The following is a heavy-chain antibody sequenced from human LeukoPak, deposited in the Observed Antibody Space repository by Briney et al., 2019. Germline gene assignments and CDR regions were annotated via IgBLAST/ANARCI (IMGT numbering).Heavy chain of an antibody. CDR3: ARDPPYSSGWYTPEYFQH. D-gene: IGHD6-19*01. V-gene: IGHV3-48*01. J-gene: IGHJ1*01. CDR1: EFTFSSYS. Sequence: GGSLRLSCAASEFTFSSYSMNWVRQAPGKGLEWVSYISSSSSTIYYADSVKGRFTISRDNAKNSLYLQMNSLRAEDTAVYYCARDPPYSSGWYTPEYFQHWGQGTLVTVSS. CDR2: ISSSSSTI.